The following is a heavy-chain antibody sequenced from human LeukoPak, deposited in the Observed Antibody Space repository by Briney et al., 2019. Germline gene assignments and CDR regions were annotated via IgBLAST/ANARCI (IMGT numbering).Heavy chain of an antibody. CDR1: GGSISSYY. J-gene: IGHJ6*03. CDR2: IYYSGST. Sequence: SETLSLTCTVSGGSISSYYWSWIRQPPGKGLEWIGYIYYSGSTNYNPFLKSRVTISVDTSKNQFSLKLSSVTAADTAVYYCARGTGYSTYYYYYYMDVWGKGTTVTVSS. V-gene: IGHV4-59*01. CDR3: ARGTGYSTYYYYYYMDV. D-gene: IGHD6-13*01.